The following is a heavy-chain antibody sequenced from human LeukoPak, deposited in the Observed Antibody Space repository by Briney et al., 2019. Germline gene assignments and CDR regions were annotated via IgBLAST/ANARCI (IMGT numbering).Heavy chain of an antibody. V-gene: IGHV7-4-1*02. D-gene: IGHD5-12*01. CDR2: INTNTGNP. CDR3: ARANSGYDVFWFDP. Sequence: ASVKVSCKASGYTFTSYAMNWVRQAPGQGLEWMGWINTNTGNPTYAQGFTERFVFSLDTSVSTAYLQISSLKAEDTAVYYCARANSGYDVFWFDPWGQGTLVTVSS. CDR1: GYTFTSYA. J-gene: IGHJ5*02.